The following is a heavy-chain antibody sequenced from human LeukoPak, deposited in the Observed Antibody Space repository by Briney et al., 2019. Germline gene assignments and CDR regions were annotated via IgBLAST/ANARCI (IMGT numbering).Heavy chain of an antibody. CDR3: ARDCSSTSCSDY. Sequence: ASVKVSCKASGYTFTGYHIHWVRQAPGQGLEWMGRINPYSGDTNYAQKFQGRVTMTRDTSISTAYMELSRLRSDDTAVYYCARDCSSTSCSDYWGQGTLVTVSS. CDR2: INPYSGDT. D-gene: IGHD2-2*01. V-gene: IGHV1-2*06. J-gene: IGHJ4*02. CDR1: GYTFTGYH.